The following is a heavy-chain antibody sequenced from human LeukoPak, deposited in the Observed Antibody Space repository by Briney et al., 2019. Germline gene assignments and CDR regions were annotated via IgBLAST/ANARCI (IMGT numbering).Heavy chain of an antibody. J-gene: IGHJ4*02. V-gene: IGHV3-21*01. CDR1: GFTFSSYS. CDR2: ISSSSSYI. CDR3: ARDPYDSSGYYEN. Sequence: GGSLRLSCAASGFTFSSYSMNWVRQAPGKGLEWVSSISSSSSYIYYADSVKGRFTISRDNAKNSLYLQMNSLRAEDTAVYYCARDPYDSSGYYENWGQGTLVTVSS. D-gene: IGHD3-22*01.